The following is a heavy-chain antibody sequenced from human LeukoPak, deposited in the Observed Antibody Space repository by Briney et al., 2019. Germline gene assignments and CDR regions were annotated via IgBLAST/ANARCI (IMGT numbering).Heavy chain of an antibody. Sequence: GASVKVSCKASGYTFTSYDINWVRQATGQGLEWLGIINPSGGDTKYAQKFQGRVTLTRDKSTSTVYMELSSLTSDDTAVYYCARTYCAEDCSIRYFDYWGQGTLVTVSS. CDR1: GYTFTSYD. CDR2: INPSGGDT. V-gene: IGHV1-46*01. D-gene: IGHD2-21*02. J-gene: IGHJ4*02. CDR3: ARTYCAEDCSIRYFDY.